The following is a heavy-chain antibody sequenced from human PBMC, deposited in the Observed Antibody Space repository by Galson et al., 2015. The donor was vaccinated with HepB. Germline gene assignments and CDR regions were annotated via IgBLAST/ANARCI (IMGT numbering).Heavy chain of an antibody. Sequence: CAISGDSVSSNSAAWNWIRQSPSRGLEWLGRTYYRSKWYNDYAVSVKSRITINPDTSKNQFSLQLNSVTPEDTAVYYCARGAVGIWGDEYYFDYWGQGTLVTVSS. CDR1: GDSVSSNSAA. V-gene: IGHV6-1*01. J-gene: IGHJ4*02. CDR3: ARGAVGIWGDEYYFDY. CDR2: TYYRSKWYN. D-gene: IGHD2-21*01.